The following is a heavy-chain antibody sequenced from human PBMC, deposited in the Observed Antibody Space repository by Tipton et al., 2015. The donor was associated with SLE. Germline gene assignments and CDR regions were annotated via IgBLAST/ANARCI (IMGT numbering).Heavy chain of an antibody. J-gene: IGHJ4*02. CDR2: IHYNGET. D-gene: IGHD6-13*01. Sequence: TLSLTCTVSGDPIGSHYWNWIRQPPGKGLEWIAYIHYNGETNYNPSLKSRVTISVDTSKSQFSLKVSSVTAADTAVYYCARKIPAVAHFDYWGQGTLVTVSS. CDR3: ARKIPAVAHFDY. CDR1: GDPIGSHY. V-gene: IGHV4-59*11.